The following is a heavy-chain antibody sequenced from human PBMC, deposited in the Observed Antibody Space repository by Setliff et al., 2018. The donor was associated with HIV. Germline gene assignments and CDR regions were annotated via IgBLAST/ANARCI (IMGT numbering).Heavy chain of an antibody. CDR3: ARLGRAIDRGGYSLRFDY. J-gene: IGHJ4*02. CDR2: IYASGST. D-gene: IGHD3-22*01. V-gene: IGHV4-4*07. Sequence: PSETLSLTCTVSGGSISNYYWSWIRQPAEKGLEWIGRIYASGSTNYNPSLKSRVTISIDTSKNQFSLRLRSVTAADTALYYCARLGRAIDRGGYSLRFDYWGQGTLVTVSS. CDR1: GGSISNYY.